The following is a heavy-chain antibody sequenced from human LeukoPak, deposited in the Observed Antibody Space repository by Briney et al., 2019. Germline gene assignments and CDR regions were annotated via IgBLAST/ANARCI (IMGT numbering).Heavy chain of an antibody. CDR2: TYYRSKWYN. V-gene: IGHV6-1*01. CDR1: GDSVSSNSAA. Sequence: SQTLSLTCALSGDSVSSNSAAWNWIRQSPSRGLEWLGRTYYRSKWYNDYAVSVKSRITINPDTSKNQFSLQLNSVTPEDTAVYYCARESAPPRDYYDSSGVDYWGQGTLVTVSS. CDR3: ARESAPPRDYYDSSGVDY. D-gene: IGHD3-22*01. J-gene: IGHJ4*02.